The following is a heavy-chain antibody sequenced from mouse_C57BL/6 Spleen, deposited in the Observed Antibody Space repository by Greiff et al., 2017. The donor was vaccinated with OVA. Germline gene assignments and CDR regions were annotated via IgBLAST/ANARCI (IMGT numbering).Heavy chain of an antibody. J-gene: IGHJ4*01. V-gene: IGHV2-5*01. CDR2: IWRGGST. Sequence: VQLQESGPGLVQPSQSLSITCTVSGFSLTSYGVHWVRQSPGKGLEWLGVIWRGGSTDYNAAFMSRLSITKDNSKSQVFFKMNSLQADDTAIYYCAKESPDYDYDRAMDYWGQGTSVTVSS. CDR1: GFSLTSYG. D-gene: IGHD2-4*01. CDR3: AKESPDYDYDRAMDY.